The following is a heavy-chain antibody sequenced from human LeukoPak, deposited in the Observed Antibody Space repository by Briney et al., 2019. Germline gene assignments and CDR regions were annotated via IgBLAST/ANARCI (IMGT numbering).Heavy chain of an antibody. CDR3: ARSTQASSTSFDY. J-gene: IGHJ4*02. Sequence: SETLSLTCTVSGGSISNYYWSWIRQPPGKGLEYIGFIYHSGSTNYNPSPKSRVTMSVDKSKNQCSLRLTSVTAADTAIYFCARSTQASSTSFDYWGQGTLVTVSS. CDR1: GGSISNYY. D-gene: IGHD6-6*01. V-gene: IGHV4-59*01. CDR2: IYHSGST.